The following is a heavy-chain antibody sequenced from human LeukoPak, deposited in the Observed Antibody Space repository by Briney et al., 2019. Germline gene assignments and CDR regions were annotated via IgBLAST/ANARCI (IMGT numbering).Heavy chain of an antibody. CDR2: ISGGGST. Sequence: GGSLRLSCAASGFTLDDYTMHWVRQAPGKGLEWVSYISGGGSTYYADSVKGRFTISRDNSKNTLYLQMNSLRAEDTAVYYCAKDLTYYYDSSGYFQHWGQGTLVTVSS. CDR1: GFTLDDYT. J-gene: IGHJ1*01. D-gene: IGHD3-22*01. CDR3: AKDLTYYYDSSGYFQH. V-gene: IGHV3-23*01.